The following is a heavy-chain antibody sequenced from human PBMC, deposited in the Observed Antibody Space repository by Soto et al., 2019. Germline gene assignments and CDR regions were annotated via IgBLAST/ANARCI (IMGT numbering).Heavy chain of an antibody. J-gene: IGHJ6*02. V-gene: IGHV4-30-2*01. D-gene: IGHD3-3*01. CDR1: GGSISSGGYS. CDR3: ARVGRFLEYMDV. CDR2: IYHSGST. Sequence: SETLSLTCAVSGGSISSGGYSWSWIRQPPGKGLEWIGYIYHSGSTYYNPSLKSRVTISVDGSKNQFSLKLSSVTAADTAVYYCARVGRFLEYMDVWGQGTTVTVSS.